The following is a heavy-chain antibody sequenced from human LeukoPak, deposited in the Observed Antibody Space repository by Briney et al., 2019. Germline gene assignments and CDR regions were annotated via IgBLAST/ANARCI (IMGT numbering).Heavy chain of an antibody. CDR3: ARGRVAAAVVYWFDP. V-gene: IGHV4-34*01. J-gene: IGHJ5*02. CDR1: GGSFSGYY. CDR2: INHSGST. Sequence: PSETLSLTCAVYGGSFSGYYWSWIRQPPGKGLEWIGEINHSGSTNYNPSLKSRVTISVDTSKNQFSLKLSSVTAADTAVYYCARGRVAAAVVYWFDPWGQGTLVTVSS. D-gene: IGHD6-13*01.